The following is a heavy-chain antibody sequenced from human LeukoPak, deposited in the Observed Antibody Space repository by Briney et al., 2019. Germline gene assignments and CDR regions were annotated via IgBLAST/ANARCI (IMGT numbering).Heavy chain of an antibody. CDR2: IYPGESDT. Sequence: GESLKISCKGSGYSFTNYWIAWVRQMPGKGLEWMGIIYPGESDTRYSPSFQGQITISADKSISTGYLQWSSLKASDTAMYYCAREGDSNGYHFDYWGQGTLVTVSS. D-gene: IGHD3-22*01. V-gene: IGHV5-51*01. CDR3: AREGDSNGYHFDY. CDR1: GYSFTNYW. J-gene: IGHJ4*02.